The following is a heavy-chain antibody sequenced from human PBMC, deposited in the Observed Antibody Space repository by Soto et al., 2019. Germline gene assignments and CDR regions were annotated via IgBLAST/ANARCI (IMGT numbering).Heavy chain of an antibody. Sequence: ASVKVSCKASGYTFTGHYMHWVRQAPGQGLEWMGWINPNSGGTNYAQKFQGRVTMTRDTSISTAYMELSRLRSDDTAVYYCARAPPYYYDSSGPFANDYWGQGTLVTVSS. V-gene: IGHV1-2*02. CDR1: GYTFTGHY. CDR2: INPNSGGT. D-gene: IGHD3-22*01. J-gene: IGHJ4*02. CDR3: ARAPPYYYDSSGPFANDY.